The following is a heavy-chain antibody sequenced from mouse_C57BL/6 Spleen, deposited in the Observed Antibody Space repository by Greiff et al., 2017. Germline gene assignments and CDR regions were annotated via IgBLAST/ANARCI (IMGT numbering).Heavy chain of an antibody. CDR1: GYTFTSYW. CDR3: ARGRLRRGYYFDY. Sequence: QVHVKQPGTELVKPGASVKLSCKASGYTFTSYWMHWVKQRPGQGLEWIGNINPSNGGTNYNEKFKSKATLTVDKSSSTAYMQLSSLTSEDSAVYYCARGRLRRGYYFDYWGQGTTLTVSS. V-gene: IGHV1-53*01. D-gene: IGHD2-4*01. J-gene: IGHJ2*01. CDR2: INPSNGGT.